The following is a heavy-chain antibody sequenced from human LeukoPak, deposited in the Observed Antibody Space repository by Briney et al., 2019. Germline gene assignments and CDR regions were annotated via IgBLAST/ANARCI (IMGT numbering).Heavy chain of an antibody. CDR1: GYTFTSYG. D-gene: IGHD3-10*01. CDR2: ISAYNGNT. Sequence: ASVKVSCKASGYTFTSYGISWVRQAPGQGLEGMGWISAYNGNTNYAQKLQGRVTMTTDTSTSTAYMELRRLRSDDTAVYYCARDVGIPYRWFGESLFDYWGQGTLVTVSS. V-gene: IGHV1-18*01. CDR3: ARDVGIPYRWFGESLFDY. J-gene: IGHJ4*02.